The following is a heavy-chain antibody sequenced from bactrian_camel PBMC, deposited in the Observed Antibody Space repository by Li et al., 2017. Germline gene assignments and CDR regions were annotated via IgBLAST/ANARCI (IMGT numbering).Heavy chain of an antibody. CDR2: IWTPGSST. CDR3: VRPLAETITSNFGY. D-gene: IGHD4*01. J-gene: IGHJ6*01. Sequence: VQLVESGGGSVQSGGSLRLSCAASGYTYSTYCMGWFRQAPGKEREGVAAIWTPGSSTVYVDSVKGRFTISRDAVKKLVYLQMDTLKPEDTAVYYCVRPLAETITSNFGYWGQGTQVTVS. CDR1: GYTYSTYC. V-gene: IGHV3S40*01.